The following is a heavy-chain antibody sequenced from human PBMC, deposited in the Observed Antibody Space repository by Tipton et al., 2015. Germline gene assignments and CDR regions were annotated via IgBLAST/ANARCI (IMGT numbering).Heavy chain of an antibody. CDR1: GGSFSSNY. Sequence: TLSLTCAVYGGSFSSNYWSWIRQPPGKGLEWIGSIYYSGSTYYNPSLKSRVTISVDTSKNQFSLRLNSVTAADTAVYYCATDRGLYGAHDAFDIWGQGIMVTVAS. D-gene: IGHD4-17*01. CDR3: ATDRGLYGAHDAFDI. CDR2: IYYSGST. J-gene: IGHJ3*02. V-gene: IGHV4-59*12.